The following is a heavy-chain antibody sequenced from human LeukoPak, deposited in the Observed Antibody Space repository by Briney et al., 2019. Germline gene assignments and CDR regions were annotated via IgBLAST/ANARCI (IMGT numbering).Heavy chain of an antibody. CDR3: ARVNSGGSCYDY. CDR1: GYSISSGYY. J-gene: IGHJ4*02. CDR2: IYHSGST. D-gene: IGHD2-15*01. Sequence: SETLSLTRAVSGYSISSGYYLGRIRQPPGKGLEWIGSIYHSGSTYYNPSLKSRVTISVDTSKNQFSLKLGSVTAADTAVYSCARVNSGGSCYDYWGQGTLVTVSS. V-gene: IGHV4-38-2*01.